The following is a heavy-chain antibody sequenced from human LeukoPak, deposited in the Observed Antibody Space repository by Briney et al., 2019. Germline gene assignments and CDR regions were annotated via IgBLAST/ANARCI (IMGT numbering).Heavy chain of an antibody. V-gene: IGHV3-21*01. CDR2: ISSSSSYI. CDR1: GFTFSSYS. J-gene: IGHJ6*02. Sequence: GGSRRLSCADSGFTFSSYSMNWVRQAPGKGLEWVSSISSSSSYIYYADSVKGRFTISRDNAKNSLYLQMNSLRAEDTAVYYCASIVVPAAISYYYYYGMDVWGQGTTVTVSS. D-gene: IGHD2-2*01. CDR3: ASIVVPAAISYYYYYGMDV.